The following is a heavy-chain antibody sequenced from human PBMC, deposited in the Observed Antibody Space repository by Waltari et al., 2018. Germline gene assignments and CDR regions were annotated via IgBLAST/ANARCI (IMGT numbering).Heavy chain of an antibody. CDR2: IYYSGNT. J-gene: IGHJ5*02. V-gene: IGHV4-39*01. CDR3: ARTYSGDYEFWFDP. CDR1: GGSISSINYN. D-gene: IGHD1-26*01. Sequence: QLQLQESGPGLVKSSETLSLTCDVSGGSISSINYNWGWLRQTPGKGLEWIASIYYSGNTYYNPSLKSRVTIAVDTSKNQFSLRLSSVTSADTAVYYCARTYSGDYEFWFDPWGQGTLVTVSS.